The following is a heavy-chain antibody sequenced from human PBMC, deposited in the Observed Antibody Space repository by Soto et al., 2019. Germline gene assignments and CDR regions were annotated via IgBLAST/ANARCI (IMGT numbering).Heavy chain of an antibody. CDR1: GLTFSSYA. V-gene: IGHV3-23*01. CDR2: ISGSGGST. Sequence: RXSWAAYGLTFSSYAMSWVRQARGKGLEWVSAISGSGGSTYYADSVKGRFTISRDNSKNTLYLQMNSLRAEDTAVYYCAKDAGSSGPDWFDPWGQGTLVTVSS. CDR3: AKDAGSSGPDWFDP. D-gene: IGHD6-19*01. J-gene: IGHJ5*02.